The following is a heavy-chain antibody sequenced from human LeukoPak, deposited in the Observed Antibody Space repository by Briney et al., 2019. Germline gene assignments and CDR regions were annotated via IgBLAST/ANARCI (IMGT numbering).Heavy chain of an antibody. Sequence: SETLSLTCTVSGGSVTTYYWSWIRQPAGKGLEWIGRIYASGSTNYNPSLKSRVTISVDTSKNQFSLKVTSVTAADTAVYYCARAGSDCSSTNCYMFAFDIWGQGTMVTVSS. CDR2: IYASGST. V-gene: IGHV4-4*07. J-gene: IGHJ3*02. D-gene: IGHD2-2*02. CDR3: ARAGSDCSSTNCYMFAFDI. CDR1: GGSVTTYY.